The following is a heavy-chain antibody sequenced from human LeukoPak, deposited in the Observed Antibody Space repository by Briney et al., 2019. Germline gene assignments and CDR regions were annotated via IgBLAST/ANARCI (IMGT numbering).Heavy chain of an antibody. V-gene: IGHV4-59*08. J-gene: IGHJ4*02. D-gene: IGHD2-15*01. CDR2: IYYSGNT. CDR3: ARHGGWYPYFDY. CDR1: GGSISSYY. Sequence: SETLSLTCTVSGGSISSYYWSWIRQPPGKGLEWIGYIYYSGNTNYNPSLKSRVTILVDTSKNQFSLKLSSVTAADTAVYYCARHGGWYPYFDYWGQGSLVTVSS.